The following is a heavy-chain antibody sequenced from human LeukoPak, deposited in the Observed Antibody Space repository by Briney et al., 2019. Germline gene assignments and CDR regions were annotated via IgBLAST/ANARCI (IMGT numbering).Heavy chain of an antibody. CDR1: GFTFSSYS. J-gene: IGHJ4*02. Sequence: GGSLRLSCSASGFTFSSYSMNWVRQAPGKGLAWVSYISSSSTTIYYADSVKGRFTIFRDNAKNSLYLQMNSLRVADTAVYYCARGPYKDFWSGYSDYWGQGTLVTVSS. CDR2: ISSSSTTI. CDR3: ARGPYKDFWSGYSDY. D-gene: IGHD3-3*01. V-gene: IGHV3-48*01.